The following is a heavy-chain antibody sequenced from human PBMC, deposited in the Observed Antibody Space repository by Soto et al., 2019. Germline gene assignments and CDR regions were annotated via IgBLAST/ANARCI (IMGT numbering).Heavy chain of an antibody. Sequence: QVQLVESGGGVVQPGRSLRLSCAASGFTFSSYGMHWVRQAPGKGLEWVAVIWYDGSNKYYADSVKGRFTISRDNSKNTLHLQMNSLRAEDTAVYYCVIGPEWESRSSGAFDIWGQGTMVTVSS. J-gene: IGHJ3*02. CDR2: IWYDGSNK. CDR3: VIGPEWESRSSGAFDI. CDR1: GFTFSSYG. V-gene: IGHV3-33*01. D-gene: IGHD1-26*01.